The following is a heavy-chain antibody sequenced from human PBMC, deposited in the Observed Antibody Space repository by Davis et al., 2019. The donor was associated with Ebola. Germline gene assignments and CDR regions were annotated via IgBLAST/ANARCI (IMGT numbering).Heavy chain of an antibody. V-gene: IGHV3-21*05. D-gene: IGHD1-20*01. CDR1: GFIFKAYA. J-gene: IGHJ5*02. CDR3: ARGFITKPRSSFGFDP. Sequence: PGGSLRLSCQASGFIFKAYAMHWVRQAPGKGLEWVSYISSSSSYIYYADSVKGRFTISRDNAKNSLYLQMNSLRAEDTAVYYCARGFITKPRSSFGFDPWGQGTLVTVSS. CDR2: ISSSSSYI.